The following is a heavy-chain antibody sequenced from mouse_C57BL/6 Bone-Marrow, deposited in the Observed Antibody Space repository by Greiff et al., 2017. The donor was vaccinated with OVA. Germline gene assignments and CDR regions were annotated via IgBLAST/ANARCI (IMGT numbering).Heavy chain of an antibody. CDR2: ISYDGSN. CDR3: ARGRDYYGSSYGWFAY. CDR1: GYSITSGYY. D-gene: IGHD1-1*01. Sequence: ESGPGLVKPSQSLSLTCSVTGYSITSGYYWNWIRQFPGNKLEWMGYISYDGSNNYNPSLKNRISITRDTSKNQFFLKVNSVTTEDTATYYCARGRDYYGSSYGWFAYWGQGTLVTVSA. J-gene: IGHJ3*01. V-gene: IGHV3-6*01.